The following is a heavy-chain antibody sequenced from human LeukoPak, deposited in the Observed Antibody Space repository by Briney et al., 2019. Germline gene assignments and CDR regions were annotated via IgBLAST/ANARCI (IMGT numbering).Heavy chain of an antibody. Sequence: PSETLSLTCTVSGGSISSYYWSWLRQPPGKGLEWIGYIHYSGNTNYNPSLTSRVTISVDTSKNQFSLKLSSVTAADTAVYYCARSHSLWTSFEYWGQGILVTVSS. D-gene: IGHD3/OR15-3a*01. CDR2: IHYSGNT. V-gene: IGHV4-59*01. CDR3: ARSHSLWTSFEY. J-gene: IGHJ4*02. CDR1: GGSISSYY.